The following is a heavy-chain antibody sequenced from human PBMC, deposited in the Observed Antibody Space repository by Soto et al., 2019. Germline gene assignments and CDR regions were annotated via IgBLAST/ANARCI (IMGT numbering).Heavy chain of an antibody. CDR2: ISYDGSNK. D-gene: IGHD3-10*01. Sequence: PGGSLRLSCAASGFTFSSYAMHWVRQAPGKGLEWVAVISYDGSNKYYADSVKGRFTISRDNSKNTLYLQMNSLRAEDTAVYYCASFRRSPPPDYWGQGTLVTVSS. CDR1: GFTFSSYA. CDR3: ASFRRSPPPDY. J-gene: IGHJ4*02. V-gene: IGHV3-30-3*01.